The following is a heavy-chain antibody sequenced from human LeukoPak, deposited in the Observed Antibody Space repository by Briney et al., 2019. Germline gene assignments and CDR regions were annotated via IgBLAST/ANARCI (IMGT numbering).Heavy chain of an antibody. CDR1: GFTFSSSG. CDR2: IRFDGSNK. J-gene: IGHJ4*02. CDR3: AKDYDFWSGYYSPTRAYFDY. V-gene: IGHV3-30*02. D-gene: IGHD3-3*01. Sequence: GGSLRLSCAASGFTFSSSGMHWVRQAPGKGLEWVAFIRFDGSNKYYADSVKGRFTISRDNSKNTLYLQMNSLRAEDAAVYYCAKDYDFWSGYYSPTRAYFDYWGQGTLVTVSS.